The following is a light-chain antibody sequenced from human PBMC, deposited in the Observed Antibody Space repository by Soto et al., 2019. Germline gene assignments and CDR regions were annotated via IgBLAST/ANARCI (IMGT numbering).Light chain of an antibody. CDR3: LQYNTPSPYT. CDR1: QSISAW. CDR2: DAS. J-gene: IGKJ2*01. Sequence: DIQMTQSPSTLAASVGDRVTITCRASQSISAWLVWYQQKPGEAPHLLIYDASSLGSGVPSRFRCSASRTDFTLTISSLQPDAFATYYCLQYNTPSPYTFGQGTTLEIK. V-gene: IGKV1-5*01.